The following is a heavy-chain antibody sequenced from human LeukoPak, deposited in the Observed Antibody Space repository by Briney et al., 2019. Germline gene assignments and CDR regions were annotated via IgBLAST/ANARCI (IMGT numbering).Heavy chain of an antibody. J-gene: IGHJ3*02. V-gene: IGHV1-69*04. CDR1: GGTFSSYA. D-gene: IGHD5-24*01. Sequence: SVKVSCKASGGTFSSYAISWVRQAPGQGLEWMGRIIPILGIANYAQKFQGRVTITADKSTNTAYMELSSLRSEDTAVYYCARDLGDGYNPDAFDIWGQGTMVTVSS. CDR3: ARDLGDGYNPDAFDI. CDR2: IIPILGIA.